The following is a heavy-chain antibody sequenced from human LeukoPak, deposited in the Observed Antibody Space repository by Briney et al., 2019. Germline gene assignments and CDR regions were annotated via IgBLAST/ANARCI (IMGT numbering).Heavy chain of an antibody. CDR2: ISYDGSNK. D-gene: IGHD6-19*01. CDR3: ARGLVQWLVKGVFDY. CDR1: GFTFSSYA. V-gene: IGHV3-30-3*01. Sequence: PGGSLRLSCAASGFTFSSYAMSWVRQAPGKGLEWVAVISYDGSNKYYADSVKGRFTISRDNSKNTLYLQMNSLRAEDTAVYYCARGLVQWLVKGVFDYWGQGTLVTVSS. J-gene: IGHJ4*02.